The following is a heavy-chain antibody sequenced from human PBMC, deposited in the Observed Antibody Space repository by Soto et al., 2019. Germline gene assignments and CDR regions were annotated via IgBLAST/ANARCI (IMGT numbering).Heavy chain of an antibody. CDR2: ISAYSGNT. J-gene: IGHJ4*02. Sequence: QVQLVQSGGEVKKPGAAVKVSCKASGYTFTTFGIGWVRQAPGQGLEWMGWISAYSGNTEYPQKLQGRVTMTIDTSTSTTYMELPSLSSDDTAVYYCARAYGSGGSCYLDYWGQGALVTVSS. CDR3: ARAYGSGGSCYLDY. V-gene: IGHV1-18*01. D-gene: IGHD2-15*01. CDR1: GYTFTTFG.